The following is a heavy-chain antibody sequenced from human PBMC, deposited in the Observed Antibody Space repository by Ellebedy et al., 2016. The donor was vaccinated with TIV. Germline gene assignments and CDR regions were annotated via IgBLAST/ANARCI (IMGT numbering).Heavy chain of an antibody. V-gene: IGHV3-9*01. CDR2: ISWNSGSL. CDR1: GFTFDDYA. CDR3: AREGDSSGWYGAFDI. J-gene: IGHJ3*02. D-gene: IGHD6-19*01. Sequence: SLKISCAASGFTFDDYAMHWVRQAPGKGLEWVSGISWNSGSLGYADSVKGRFTISRDNAKNSLYLQMNSLRAEDTAVYYCAREGDSSGWYGAFDIWGQGTMVTVSS.